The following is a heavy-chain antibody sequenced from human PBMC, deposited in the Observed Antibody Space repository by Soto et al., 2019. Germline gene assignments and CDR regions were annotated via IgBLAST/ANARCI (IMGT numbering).Heavy chain of an antibody. CDR3: ARDVVVTAIPGYYFDY. D-gene: IGHD2-21*02. V-gene: IGHV1-46*03. CDR2: SKPSGGST. CDR1: GYTFTGYY. J-gene: IGHJ4*02. Sequence: ASVKVSCKASGYTFTGYYIHWVRQAPGQGLEWMGISKPSGGSTAYARKFQGRVTVTRDTSTSTLYMELSSLRSEDTAVYYCARDVVVTAIPGYYFDYWGQGTLFTVSS.